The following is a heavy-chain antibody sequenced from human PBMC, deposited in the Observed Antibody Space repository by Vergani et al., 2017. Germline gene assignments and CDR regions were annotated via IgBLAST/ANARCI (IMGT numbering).Heavy chain of an antibody. CDR2: IRSKGYGGTT. Sequence: EVQLVESGGGLVQPGRSLRLSCTDSGVAFSDYAMSWVRQAPGKGLEWVGFIRSKGYGGTTEYAASVKGRFTISRDDSKSIAYLQMNSLRTEDTAIYYCAKQYFVSGNYLFDYWGQGTLVTVSS. D-gene: IGHD3-10*01. CDR1: GVAFSDYA. CDR3: AKQYFVSGNYLFDY. J-gene: IGHJ4*02. V-gene: IGHV3-49*04.